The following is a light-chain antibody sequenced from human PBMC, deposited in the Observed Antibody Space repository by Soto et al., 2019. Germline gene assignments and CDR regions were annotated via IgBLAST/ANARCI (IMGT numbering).Light chain of an antibody. V-gene: IGKV3-15*01. CDR3: QQYNNWPLYT. CDR2: DAS. J-gene: IGKJ2*01. Sequence: EIVMRQSPATLSVSPGERATLSCRASQSVGGNLAWYQQRPGRAPRLLIYDASTRPTDIPARFSSSGSGTEFTLTISSLQSEDFALYYCQQYNNWPLYTFGQGTKLEIK. CDR1: QSVGGN.